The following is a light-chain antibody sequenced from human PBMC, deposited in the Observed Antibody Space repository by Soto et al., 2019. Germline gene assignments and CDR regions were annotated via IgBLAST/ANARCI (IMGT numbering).Light chain of an antibody. CDR3: QTWGTGIRV. J-gene: IGLJ3*02. CDR1: SGHSRYA. CDR2: VNSDGSH. Sequence: QSVLTQSPSASASLGASVKLTCTLSSGHSRYAIAWHRQQPEKGPRYLMKVNSDGSHNKGDGIPDRFSGSSSGAERYLTISSLQSEDEADYYCQTWGTGIRVFGGGTKLTVL. V-gene: IGLV4-69*01.